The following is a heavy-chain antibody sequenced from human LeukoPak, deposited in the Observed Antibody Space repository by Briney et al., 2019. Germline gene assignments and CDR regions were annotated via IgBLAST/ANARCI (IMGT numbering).Heavy chain of an antibody. V-gene: IGHV4-59*01. CDR3: ARGLLQWFGEFYFDY. Sequence: PSETLSLTYTVSGGSISSYYWSWIRQPPGKGLEWIGYIYYSGSTNYNPSLKSRVTISVDMSKNQFSLKLSSVTAADTAVYYCARGLLQWFGEFYFDYWGQGTLVTVSS. CDR2: IYYSGST. CDR1: GGSISSYY. D-gene: IGHD3-10*01. J-gene: IGHJ4*02.